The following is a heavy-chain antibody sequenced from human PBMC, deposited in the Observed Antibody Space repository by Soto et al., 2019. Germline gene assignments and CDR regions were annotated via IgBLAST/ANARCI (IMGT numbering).Heavy chain of an antibody. V-gene: IGHV1-18*01. Sequence: ASVKVSCKASGYTFTSYGISWVRQAPGQGLEWMGWISAYNGNTNYAQKLQGRVTMTTDTSTSTAYMELRSLRSDDTAVYYCARAGYCSGGSCPRDYYYYYYGMDVWGQGTTVTVSS. CDR3: ARAGYCSGGSCPRDYYYYYYGMDV. CDR1: GYTFTSYG. CDR2: ISAYNGNT. D-gene: IGHD2-15*01. J-gene: IGHJ6*02.